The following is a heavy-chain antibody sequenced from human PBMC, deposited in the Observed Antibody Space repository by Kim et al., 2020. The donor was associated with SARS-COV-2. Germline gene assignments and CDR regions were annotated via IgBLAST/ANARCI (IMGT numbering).Heavy chain of an antibody. J-gene: IGHJ5*02. Sequence: SETLSLTCTVSGGSISSYYWSWIRQPPGKGLEWIGYIYYSGSTNYNPSLKSRVTISVDTSKNQFSLKLSSVTAADTAVYYCARVVGFGESKNWFDPWGQGTLVTVSS. CDR3: ARVVGFGESKNWFDP. D-gene: IGHD3-10*01. V-gene: IGHV4-59*13. CDR2: IYYSGST. CDR1: GGSISSYY.